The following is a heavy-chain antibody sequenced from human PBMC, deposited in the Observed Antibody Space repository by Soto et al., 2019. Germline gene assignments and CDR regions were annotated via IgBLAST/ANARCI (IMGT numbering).Heavy chain of an antibody. Sequence: QITLKESGPTLVKPTQTLTLTCTFSGFSLSTSGVGVGWIRQPPGKALEWLALIYWDDDKRYSPSLKSRLTIXKXXSKNQVVLTMTNMDPVDTATYYCAHSPLVAYGMDVWGQGTTVTVSS. J-gene: IGHJ6*02. CDR2: IYWDDDK. CDR1: GFSLSTSGVG. CDR3: AHSPLVAYGMDV. V-gene: IGHV2-5*02. D-gene: IGHD5-12*01.